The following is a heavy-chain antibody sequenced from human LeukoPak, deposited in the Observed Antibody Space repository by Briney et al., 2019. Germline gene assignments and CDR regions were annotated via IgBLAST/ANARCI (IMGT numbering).Heavy chain of an antibody. D-gene: IGHD1-26*01. CDR1: GVTFSSYW. CDR2: INSDGSST. V-gene: IGHV3-74*01. J-gene: IGHJ4*02. Sequence: AGGSLRLSCAASGVTFSSYWMHWVRQAPGKGLVWVSRINSDGSSTSYADSVKGRFTISRDNAKNTLYLQMNSLRAEDTAVYYCAKWELYSGFYYIDYWGQGTLVTVSS. CDR3: AKWELYSGFYYIDY.